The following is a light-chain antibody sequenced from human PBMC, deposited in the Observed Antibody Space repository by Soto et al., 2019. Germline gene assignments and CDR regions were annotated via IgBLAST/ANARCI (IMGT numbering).Light chain of an antibody. Sequence: QSVLTQPPSASGTPGQRGTMSCSGGSSNIGSNYVYWYQQVPGTAPKLLIYRDNRRPSGVPDRFSGSKSGTSTSLAISGLRSEDEGDYYCAAWDNSLSGVVFGGGTKLNVL. V-gene: IGLV1-47*01. CDR1: SSNIGSNY. J-gene: IGLJ2*01. CDR3: AAWDNSLSGVV. CDR2: RDN.